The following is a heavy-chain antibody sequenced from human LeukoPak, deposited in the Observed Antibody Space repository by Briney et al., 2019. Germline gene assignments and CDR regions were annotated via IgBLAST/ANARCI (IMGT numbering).Heavy chain of an antibody. CDR3: AGGLGKAFAPDY. V-gene: IGHV1-8*01. D-gene: IGHD4-23*01. J-gene: IGHJ4*02. CDR1: GYTFTSYD. Sequence: GASVKVSCKASGYTFTSYDINWVRQATGQGLEWMGWMNPNSGNTGYAQKFQGRVTMTRNTSISTAYMELSSLRSEDTAVYYCAGGLGKAFAPDYWGQGTLVTVSS. CDR2: MNPNSGNT.